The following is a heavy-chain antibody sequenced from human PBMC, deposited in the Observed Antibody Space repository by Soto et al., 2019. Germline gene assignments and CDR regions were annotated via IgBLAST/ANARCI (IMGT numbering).Heavy chain of an antibody. J-gene: IGHJ6*02. Sequence: SETPSPTCTGSGGFTRRYYWSWVRQPPGKGLEWIGYMYNTGSTIYNPSLKSRVTISVDTSKNQFSLKLNSVTAADTAVYYCARDLWGYCGADCYPLDVWGQGTTVTVSS. D-gene: IGHD2-21*02. CDR1: GGFTRRYY. CDR3: ARDLWGYCGADCYPLDV. V-gene: IGHV4-59*01. CDR2: MYNTGST.